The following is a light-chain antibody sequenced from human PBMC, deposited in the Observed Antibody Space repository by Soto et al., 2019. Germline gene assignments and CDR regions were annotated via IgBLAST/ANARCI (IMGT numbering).Light chain of an antibody. CDR1: QSVSSSY. V-gene: IGKV3-20*01. Sequence: EIVLTQSPGTLSLSPGERATLSCRATQSVSSSYLAWYQQKPGQAPRLVIYGASSRATSIPDSFSVSGSGTEFTLTINSLEPADFAVDYSQQYGSSPLTFGGATKVEIK. J-gene: IGKJ4*01. CDR2: GAS. CDR3: QQYGSSPLT.